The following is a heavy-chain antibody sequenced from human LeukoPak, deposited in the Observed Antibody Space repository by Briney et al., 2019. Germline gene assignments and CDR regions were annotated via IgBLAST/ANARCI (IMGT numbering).Heavy chain of an antibody. V-gene: IGHV3-74*01. CDR3: VSFYETY. CDR1: GNYW. J-gene: IGHJ4*02. D-gene: IGHD2/OR15-2a*01. Sequence: GGSLSLSCAASGNYWMHWVRQAPGKGLVWVSHINSDGSWTSYADSVKGRFTISKDNAKNTVYLQMNSLRAEDTAVYYCVSFYETYWGRGTLVTVSS. CDR2: INSDGSWT.